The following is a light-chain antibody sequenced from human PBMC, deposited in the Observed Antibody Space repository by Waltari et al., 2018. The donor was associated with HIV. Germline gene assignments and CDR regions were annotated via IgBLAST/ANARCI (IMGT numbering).Light chain of an antibody. Sequence: DLQMTQSPPSLSASVGDRVTITCRANQDINKYVNWYQQKPGKAPKLLIYDASNLEIGVPSRFSGSGSGTDFNFTINSLQPEDIATYHCQQYDNFPSSTFGQGTKLQIK. CDR2: DAS. CDR3: QQYDNFPSST. J-gene: IGKJ2*01. CDR1: QDINKY. V-gene: IGKV1-33*01.